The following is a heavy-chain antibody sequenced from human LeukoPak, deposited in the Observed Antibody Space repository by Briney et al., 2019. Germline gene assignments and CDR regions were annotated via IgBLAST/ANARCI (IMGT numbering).Heavy chain of an antibody. CDR2: TTPYDDNP. V-gene: IGHV1-18*01. D-gene: IGHD1-26*01. Sequence: ASVKVSCKASGYRFTHFGFTWVRQPPGQGLEWMGWTTPYDDNPDYGKKFQGRVTMTTDTSTDTAYLEVSSLRPDDTAVYYCAKVDPPIIAGARGDAFEIWGQGTLVTVSS. CDR3: AKVDPPIIAGARGDAFEI. J-gene: IGHJ3*02. CDR1: GYRFTHFG.